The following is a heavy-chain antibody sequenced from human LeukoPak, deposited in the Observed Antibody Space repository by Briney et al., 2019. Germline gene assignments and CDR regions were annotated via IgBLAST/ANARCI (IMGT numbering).Heavy chain of an antibody. V-gene: IGHV3-30*02. Sequence: PGGSLRLSCAASGFTFSSYGMHWVRQAPGKGLEWVAYIRYDGSNKYYVDSVKGRFIISRDNSMNTLYLQMNSLRAEDTAVYYCAKAGSSAWYYFDYWGQGTLVTVSS. D-gene: IGHD6-19*01. CDR1: GFTFSSYG. CDR2: IRYDGSNK. CDR3: AKAGSSAWYYFDY. J-gene: IGHJ4*02.